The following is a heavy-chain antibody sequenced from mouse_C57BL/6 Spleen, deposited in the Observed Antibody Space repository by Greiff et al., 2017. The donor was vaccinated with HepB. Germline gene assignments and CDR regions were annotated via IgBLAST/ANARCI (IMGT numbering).Heavy chain of an antibody. J-gene: IGHJ3*01. Sequence: VQLQQSDAELVKPGASVKISCKVSGYTFTDHTIHWMKQRPEQGLEWIGYIYPRDGSTKYNEKFKGKATLPADKSSSTAYMQLNSLTSEDSAVYFCARPFWYGSSYGWFAYWGQGTLVTVSA. V-gene: IGHV1-78*01. CDR2: IYPRDGST. CDR1: GYTFTDHT. CDR3: ARPFWYGSSYGWFAY. D-gene: IGHD1-1*01.